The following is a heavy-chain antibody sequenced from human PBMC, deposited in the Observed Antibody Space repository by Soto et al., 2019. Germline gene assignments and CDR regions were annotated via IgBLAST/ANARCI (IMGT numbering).Heavy chain of an antibody. J-gene: IGHJ4*02. D-gene: IGHD5-18*01. Sequence: SETLSLTCPVFGASVSSGTYYWDWLRQAPGKGLEWVGHIYYTGSTNYNPSLNNRVTISVDTSKNHFSLQLTSVTAADTAVYYCARRAGFSYGSTWFDIWGQGTLVTVSS. CDR1: GASVSSGTYY. V-gene: IGHV4-61*03. CDR2: IYYTGST. CDR3: ARRAGFSYGSTWFDI.